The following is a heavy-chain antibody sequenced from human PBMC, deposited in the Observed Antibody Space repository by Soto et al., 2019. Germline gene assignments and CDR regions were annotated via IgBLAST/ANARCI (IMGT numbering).Heavy chain of an antibody. CDR1: GFTFSDYY. Sequence: GGSLRLSCAASGFTFSDYYMSWIRQAPGKGLEWVSYISSSSSYTNYAESVKGRFTISRDNAKNSLYLQMNSLRAEDTAVYYCARDLSDSSGWYRVDYWGQGTLVTVSS. D-gene: IGHD6-19*01. CDR2: ISSSSSYT. J-gene: IGHJ4*02. CDR3: ARDLSDSSGWYRVDY. V-gene: IGHV3-11*06.